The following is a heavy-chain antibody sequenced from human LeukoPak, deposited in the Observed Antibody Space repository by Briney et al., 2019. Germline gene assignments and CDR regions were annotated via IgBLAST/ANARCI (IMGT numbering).Heavy chain of an antibody. V-gene: IGHV3-66*01. Sequence: GGSLRLSCAASGFTFSSYAMHWVRQAPGKGLEWVSVIYSGGSTYYADSVTGRFTISRDNSKNTLYLQMNSLRAEDTAVYYCAREMVRGVIITSDAFDIWGQGTMVTVSS. CDR3: AREMVRGVIITSDAFDI. J-gene: IGHJ3*02. CDR2: IYSGGST. CDR1: GFTFSSYA. D-gene: IGHD3-10*01.